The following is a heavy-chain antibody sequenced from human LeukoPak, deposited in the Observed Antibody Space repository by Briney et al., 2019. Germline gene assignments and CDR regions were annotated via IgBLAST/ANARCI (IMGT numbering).Heavy chain of an antibody. CDR2: IIPIFGTA. CDR3: ARAGNLGDYGDYDAFDI. V-gene: IGHV1-69*01. Sequence: SVKVSCKASGGTFSSYAISWVRQAPGQGLEWMGGIIPIFGTANYAQKFQGRATITADESTSTAYMELSSLRSEDTAVYYCARAGNLGDYGDYDAFDIWGQGTMVTVSS. J-gene: IGHJ3*02. D-gene: IGHD4-17*01. CDR1: GGTFSSYA.